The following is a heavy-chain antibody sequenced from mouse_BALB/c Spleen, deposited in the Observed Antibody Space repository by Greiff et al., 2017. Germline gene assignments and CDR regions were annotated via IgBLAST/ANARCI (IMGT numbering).Heavy chain of an antibody. J-gene: IGHJ2*01. Sequence: QVQLQQSGAELVMPGASVKMSCKASGYTFTDYWMHWVKQRPGQGLEWIGAIDTSDSYTSYNQKFKGKATLTVDESSSTAYMQLSSMTSEDSAVYYCGRSAASTTAEYWGQGTTLTVSA. V-gene: IGHV1-69*01. CDR3: GRSAASTTAEY. CDR2: IDTSDSYT. D-gene: IGHD1-2*01. CDR1: GYTFTDYW.